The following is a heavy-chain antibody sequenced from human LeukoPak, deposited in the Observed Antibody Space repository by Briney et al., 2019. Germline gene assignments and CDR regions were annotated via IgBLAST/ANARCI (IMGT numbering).Heavy chain of an antibody. D-gene: IGHD3-10*01. Sequence: PGGSLRLSCAASGFTFSSYAMSWVRQAPGKGLEWVSAISGSGGSTYYADSVKGRFTISRDNSKNTLYLQVNSLRAEDTAVYYCAKAERPYYGSGSYDYWGQGTLVTVSS. V-gene: IGHV3-23*01. CDR3: AKAERPYYGSGSYDY. CDR2: ISGSGGST. CDR1: GFTFSSYA. J-gene: IGHJ4*02.